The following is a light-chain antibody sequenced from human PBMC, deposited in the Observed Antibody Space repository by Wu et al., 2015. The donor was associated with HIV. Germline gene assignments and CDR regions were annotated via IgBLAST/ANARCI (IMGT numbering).Light chain of an antibody. CDR3: QQYDSSPLT. CDR1: QRVSKSY. V-gene: IGKV3-20*01. Sequence: EIVLTQAPGTLSLSAGERATLSCRASQRVSKSYLAWYQQKPGQAPRLLVLMHPAGPLASQTGSVAVGLGQTSLSPSADWSLRFAVYYCQQYDSSPLTFGGGTKVEIK. CDR2: MHP. J-gene: IGKJ4*01.